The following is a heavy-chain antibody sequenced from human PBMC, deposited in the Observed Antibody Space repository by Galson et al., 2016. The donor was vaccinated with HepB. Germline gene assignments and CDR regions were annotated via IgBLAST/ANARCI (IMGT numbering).Heavy chain of an antibody. Sequence: SLRLSCAASGFTFSSYGMHWVRQAPGKGLEWVTVILYDGTTKYYADSVKGRFTISRDNSKNTLYLQMNSLGAEDTAVYYCAKPLGDVLTGPFDYWAREPWSPSPQ. CDR3: AKPLGDVLTGPFDY. CDR1: GFTFSSYG. D-gene: IGHD3-9*01. J-gene: IGHJ4*02. CDR2: ILYDGTTK. V-gene: IGHV3-30*18.